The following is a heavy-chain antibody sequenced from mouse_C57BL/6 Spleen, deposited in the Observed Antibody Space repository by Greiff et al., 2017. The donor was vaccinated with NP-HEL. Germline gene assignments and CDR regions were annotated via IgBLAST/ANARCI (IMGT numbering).Heavy chain of an antibody. Sequence: EVQLQQSGAELVKLAASLKLSCTASGYNIKDIYIHWVKQRPEKGLERIRRTDPANGNTKYDPKFQGKATITADKSSNTAYLQLSSLTSEDTAVYYCRISTINAWGQGTTLTVSS. CDR1: GYNIKDIY. J-gene: IGHJ2*01. CDR3: RISTINA. CDR2: TDPANGNT. V-gene: IGHV14-3*02. D-gene: IGHD5-2*01.